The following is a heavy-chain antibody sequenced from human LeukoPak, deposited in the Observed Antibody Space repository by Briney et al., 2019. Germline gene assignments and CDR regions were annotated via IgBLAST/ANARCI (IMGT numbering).Heavy chain of an antibody. CDR3: ARGYSSGWYFDY. V-gene: IGHV3-33*01. D-gene: IGHD6-19*01. CDR1: GFTFSSYG. CDR2: IWYDGSNK. J-gene: IGHJ4*02. Sequence: GRSLRLSCAASGFTFSSYGMHWVRQAPGKGLEWVAVIWYDGSNKYYADSVKGRFTISRDNSKNTLYLQMNSLRAEDTAVCYRARGYSSGWYFDYWGQGTLVTVSS.